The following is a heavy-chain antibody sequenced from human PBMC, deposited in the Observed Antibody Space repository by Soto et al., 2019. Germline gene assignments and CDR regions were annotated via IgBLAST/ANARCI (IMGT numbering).Heavy chain of an antibody. CDR1: GFTFSSYG. J-gene: IGHJ3*01. V-gene: IGHV3-30*03. CDR3: VRVNADAYDV. CDR2: VSYDGSNK. Sequence: GGSLRLSCAASGFTFSSYGMHWVRQAPGKGLKWVAVVSYDGSNKYYADKVKGRFTISRDNSKNTLYLQMNSLRAEDTAVYYCVRVNADAYDVWGQGTMVTVSS.